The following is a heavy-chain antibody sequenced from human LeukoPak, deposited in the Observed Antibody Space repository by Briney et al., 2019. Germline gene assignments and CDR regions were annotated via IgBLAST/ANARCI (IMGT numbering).Heavy chain of an antibody. Sequence: GGSLRLSCAASGFTVITNDMTWVRQAPGKGPEWVANINPDGSEKYYVDSVKGRFTISRDNAENSLYLQMNCLRAEDTALYYCARDGGSGNPGADYWGQGTLVTVSS. CDR2: INPDGSEK. CDR1: GFTVITND. D-gene: IGHD4-23*01. CDR3: ARDGGSGNPGADY. J-gene: IGHJ4*02. V-gene: IGHV3-7*01.